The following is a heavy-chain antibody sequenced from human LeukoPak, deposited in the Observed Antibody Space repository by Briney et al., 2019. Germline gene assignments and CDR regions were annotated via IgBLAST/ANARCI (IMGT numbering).Heavy chain of an antibody. V-gene: IGHV3-21*01. CDR1: GFTFSSYS. J-gene: IGHJ6*02. Sequence: GGSLRHSCAASGFTFSSYSMNWVRQAPGKGLEWVSSISSSSYIYYADSVKGRFTISRDNAKNSLYLQMNSLRAEDTAVYYCASLYSYEFSTGYYYGMDVWGQGTTVTVSS. D-gene: IGHD5-18*01. CDR3: ASLYSYEFSTGYYYGMDV. CDR2: ISSSSYI.